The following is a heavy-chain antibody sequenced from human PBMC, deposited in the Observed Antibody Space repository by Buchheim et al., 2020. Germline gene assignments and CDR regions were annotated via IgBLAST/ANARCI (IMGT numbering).Heavy chain of an antibody. V-gene: IGHV3-48*03. D-gene: IGHD3-10*01. CDR3: ARDLVVQGVIDYYYYGMDV. Sequence: EVQLVESGGGLVQPGGSLRLSCAASGFTFSSYEMNWVRQAPGKGLEWVSYISSSGSTLYYADSGKGRFTISRDNAKNSLYLQMNSLRAEDTAVYYCARDLVVQGVIDYYYYGMDVWGQGTT. CDR2: ISSSGSTL. J-gene: IGHJ6*02. CDR1: GFTFSSYE.